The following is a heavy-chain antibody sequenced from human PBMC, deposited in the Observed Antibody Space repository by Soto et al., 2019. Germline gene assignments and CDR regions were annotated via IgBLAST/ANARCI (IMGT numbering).Heavy chain of an antibody. V-gene: IGHV4-61*01. CDR2: ICYSGST. Sequence: SETLSLTCTVSGGSVSSGSYCWSWIRQPPGKGLECIGYICYSGSTNYNPSIKSRVTMSVDTSKYQFSLKLSSVTAADTAVYYCARGVPYSYGYVSWFDPWGQGTLVTVSS. CDR1: GGSVSSGSYC. D-gene: IGHD5-18*01. CDR3: ARGVPYSYGYVSWFDP. J-gene: IGHJ5*02.